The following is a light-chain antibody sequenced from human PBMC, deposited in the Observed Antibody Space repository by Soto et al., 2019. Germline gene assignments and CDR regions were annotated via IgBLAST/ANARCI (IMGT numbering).Light chain of an antibody. J-gene: IGLJ2*01. CDR3: CSYAGSSPIVV. Sequence: QSALTQPASVSGSPGQSITISCTGTSSDVGSYNLVSWYQQHPGKAPKLMIYEGSKRPSGVSNRFSGSKSGNTASLTISGLQAEDVADYYCCSYAGSSPIVVFGGGTKLAVL. CDR2: EGS. CDR1: SSDVGSYNL. V-gene: IGLV2-23*01.